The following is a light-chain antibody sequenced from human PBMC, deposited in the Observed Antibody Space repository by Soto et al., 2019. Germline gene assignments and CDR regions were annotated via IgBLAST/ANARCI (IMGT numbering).Light chain of an antibody. J-gene: IGKJ1*01. CDR3: QQRSNWPPSWT. CDR1: QSVSSY. CDR2: DAS. V-gene: IGKV3-11*01. Sequence: EIVLTHSPATLALSPGERATLSCRASQSVSSYLAWYQQKPGQAPRLLIYDASNRATGIPARFSGSGSGTDFTLTISSLETGDFEVYYCQQRSNWPPSWTFGQGTKVDIK.